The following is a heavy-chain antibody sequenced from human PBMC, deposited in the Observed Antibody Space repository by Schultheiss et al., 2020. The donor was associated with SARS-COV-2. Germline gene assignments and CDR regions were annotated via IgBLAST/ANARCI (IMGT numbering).Heavy chain of an antibody. Sequence: GGSLRLSCAASGFTFSMYGMHCVRQAPGKGLEWVAVISYDGSNKYYADSVKGRFTISRDNSKNTLYLQMNSLRAEDTAVYYCARGVVINIDAFDIWGQGTMVTVSS. V-gene: IGHV3-30*01. CDR1: GFTFSMYG. CDR2: ISYDGSNK. J-gene: IGHJ3*02. D-gene: IGHD3-3*01. CDR3: ARGVVINIDAFDI.